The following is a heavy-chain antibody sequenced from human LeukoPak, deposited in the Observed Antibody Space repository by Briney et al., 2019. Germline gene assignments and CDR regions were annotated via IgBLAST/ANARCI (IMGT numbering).Heavy chain of an antibody. Sequence: GGSLRLSCAASGFTSSSYGMHWVRQAPGKGLEWVAVIWYDGSNKYYADSVKGRFTISRDNSKNTLYLQMNSLRAEDTAVYYCARDSITGYYFDYWGQGTLVTVSS. CDR3: ARDSITGYYFDY. D-gene: IGHD1-20*01. J-gene: IGHJ4*02. CDR2: IWYDGSNK. V-gene: IGHV3-33*01. CDR1: GFTSSSYG.